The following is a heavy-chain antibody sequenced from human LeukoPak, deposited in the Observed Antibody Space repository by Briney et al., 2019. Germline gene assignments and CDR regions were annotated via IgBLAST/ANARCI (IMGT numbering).Heavy chain of an antibody. D-gene: IGHD1-26*01. Sequence: GGSLRLSCAASGFTFSNYAMSWVRQAPGKGLEWVSAISGSGATTYYGDSVKGRFTTSRDTSKNTLYLQMNSLRAEDTAVYYCAKDLTVSPTTPDFWGQGTLVTVSS. CDR3: AKDLTVSPTTPDF. J-gene: IGHJ4*02. CDR2: ISGSGATT. CDR1: GFTFSNYA. V-gene: IGHV3-23*01.